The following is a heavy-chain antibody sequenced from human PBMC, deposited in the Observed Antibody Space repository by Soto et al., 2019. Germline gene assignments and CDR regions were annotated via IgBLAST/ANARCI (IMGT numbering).Heavy chain of an antibody. CDR3: ARDNYCGSTSCYYYYYYMDV. Sequence: QVQLVQSGAEVKKPGSSVKVSCKASGGTFSSYTISWVRQAPGQGLEWMGRIIPILGIANYAQKFQGRVTITADKSTSTAYMELSSLRSEDTAVYYCARDNYCGSTSCYYYYYYMDVWGKGTTVTVSS. J-gene: IGHJ6*03. V-gene: IGHV1-69*02. CDR2: IIPILGIA. CDR1: GGTFSSYT. D-gene: IGHD2-2*01.